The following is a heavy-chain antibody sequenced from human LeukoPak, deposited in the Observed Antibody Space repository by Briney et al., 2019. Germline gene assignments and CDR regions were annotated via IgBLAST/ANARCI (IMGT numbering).Heavy chain of an antibody. CDR2: ISGSSIYI. V-gene: IGHV3-21*01. Sequence: GGSLRLSCAASGFTFSTYSMNWVHRAPGKGLEWVSSISGSSIYIYYADSVKGRFTISRDNAKNSLYLQMNSLRAEDTAVYYCARDPPYYDSSGYYYDYWGQGTLVTVSS. D-gene: IGHD3-22*01. CDR3: ARDPPYYDSSGYYYDY. CDR1: GFTFSTYS. J-gene: IGHJ4*02.